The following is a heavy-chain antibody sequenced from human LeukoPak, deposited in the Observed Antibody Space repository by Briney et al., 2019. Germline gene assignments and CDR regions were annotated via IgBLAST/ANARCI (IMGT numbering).Heavy chain of an antibody. D-gene: IGHD4-17*01. CDR3: ARHPHTVTGSDAFDI. V-gene: IGHV4-39*01. CDR1: GGSISSSSYY. J-gene: IGHJ3*02. CDR2: IYYSGST. Sequence: ASETLSLTCTVSGGSISSSSYYWGWIRQPPGKGLEWIGSIYYSGSTYYNPSLKSRVTISVDTSKNQFSLKLSSVTAADTAVYYCARHPHTVTGSDAFDIWGQGTMVTVSS.